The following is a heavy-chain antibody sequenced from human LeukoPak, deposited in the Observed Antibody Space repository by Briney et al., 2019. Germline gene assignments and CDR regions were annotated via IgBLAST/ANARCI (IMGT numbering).Heavy chain of an antibody. CDR1: GFTFRSFA. J-gene: IGHJ6*03. CDR2: ISGSGDST. D-gene: IGHD6-13*01. V-gene: IGHV3-23*01. CDR3: AKSSSWYEDYYYYMDV. Sequence: GGSLRLSCAASGFTFRSFAVTWVRQAPGKGLEWVSVISGSGDSTYYADSVKGRFTISRDNSKNTLYLQMNSLRAEDTAVYYCAKSSSWYEDYYYYMDVWGKGTTVTVSS.